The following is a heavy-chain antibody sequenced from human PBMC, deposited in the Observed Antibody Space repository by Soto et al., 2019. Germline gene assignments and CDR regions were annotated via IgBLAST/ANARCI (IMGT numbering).Heavy chain of an antibody. CDR2: IWYDGSEK. J-gene: IGHJ4*02. V-gene: IGHV3-33*01. CDR1: GITFSSYG. CDR3: ATLGTTMTAVDC. Sequence: QVQLVESGGGVVQPGMSLRLSCAASGITFSSYGMNWVRQAPDKGLEWVAVIWYDGSEKYYADSVKGRFTISRDNSKNTLCLRMNSLRAEDTAVYYCATLGTTMTAVDCWGQGILVTVSS. D-gene: IGHD4-17*01.